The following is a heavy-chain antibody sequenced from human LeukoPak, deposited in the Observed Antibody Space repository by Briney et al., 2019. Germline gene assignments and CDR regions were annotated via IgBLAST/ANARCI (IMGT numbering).Heavy chain of an antibody. CDR1: GFTFSSYW. D-gene: IGHD2-15*01. V-gene: IGHV3-7*01. CDR2: IKQDGSEK. CDR3: ARVLEAATFDP. J-gene: IGHJ5*02. Sequence: GGSLRLSCAASGFTFSSYWMSWVRQAPGKGLEWVANIKQDGSEKYYVDSVKGRFTISRDNAKKSLYLQMNSLRADDTAVYYCARVLEAATFDPWGQGTLVTVSS.